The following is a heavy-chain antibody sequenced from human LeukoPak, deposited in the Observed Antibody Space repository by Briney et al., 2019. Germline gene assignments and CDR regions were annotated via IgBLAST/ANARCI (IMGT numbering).Heavy chain of an antibody. Sequence: SETLSLTCAVYGGSFSVYYWSWIRQPPGKGLEWIGEINHSGSTNYNPSLKSRVTISVDTSKNQFSLKLSSVTAADTAVYYCARRIRGYSYGYLGYWGQGTLVTVSS. D-gene: IGHD5-18*01. V-gene: IGHV4-34*01. CDR1: GGSFSVYY. J-gene: IGHJ4*02. CDR2: INHSGST. CDR3: ARRIRGYSYGYLGY.